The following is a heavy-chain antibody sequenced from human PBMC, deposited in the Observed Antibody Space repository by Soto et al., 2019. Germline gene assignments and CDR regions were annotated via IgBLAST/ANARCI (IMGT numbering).Heavy chain of an antibody. D-gene: IGHD1-20*01. CDR3: ARLLVHNWTPPWFDP. CDR2: FDPEDGET. Sequence: ASVKVSCKVSGHTLTELSMHWVRQAPGKGLEWMGGFDPEDGETIFAQKFQGRVTMTEDTSTDTAYMELSSLTSEDTAVYYCARLLVHNWTPPWFDPWGQGTLVPVSS. CDR1: GHTLTELS. J-gene: IGHJ5*02. V-gene: IGHV1-24*01.